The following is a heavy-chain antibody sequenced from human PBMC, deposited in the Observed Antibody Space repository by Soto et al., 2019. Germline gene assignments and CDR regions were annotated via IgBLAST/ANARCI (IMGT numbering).Heavy chain of an antibody. D-gene: IGHD5-12*01. J-gene: IGHJ6*03. Sequence: QVQLQESGPGLVKPSGTLSLTCAVSSGSISSSNWWSWVRQPPGKGLEWIGEIYHSGSTNYNPSPKSRVTISVDKSKNQFSLKLSSVTAADTAVYYCASIVATIRSYYYYYYMDVWGKGTTVTVSS. CDR1: SGSISSSNW. CDR2: IYHSGST. CDR3: ASIVATIRSYYYYYYMDV. V-gene: IGHV4-4*02.